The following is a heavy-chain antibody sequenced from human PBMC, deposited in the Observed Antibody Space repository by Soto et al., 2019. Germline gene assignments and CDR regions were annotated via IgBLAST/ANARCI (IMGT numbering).Heavy chain of an antibody. V-gene: IGHV3-33*01. CDR3: ARQFLSPDTAVAAAGAFDD. Sequence: GGSLRLSCAASGFSFSDYGMHWVRQAPGKGLEWVAVIWNDGSKKYYAESVKGRFTISRDNSKNTLYFQMNSLRAEDTAVYYCARQFLSPDTAVAAAGAFDDWGQGTLVTVSS. CDR1: GFSFSDYG. J-gene: IGHJ4*02. D-gene: IGHD6-19*01. CDR2: IWNDGSKK.